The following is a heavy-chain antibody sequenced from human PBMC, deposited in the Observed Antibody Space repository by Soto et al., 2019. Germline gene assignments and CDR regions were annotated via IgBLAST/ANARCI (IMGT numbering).Heavy chain of an antibody. J-gene: IGHJ4*02. CDR1: GYTFTGYY. CDR3: ARKLARPFDY. Sequence: QVQLVQSGAEVKKPGASVKVSCKASGYTFTGYYMHWVRQAPGQGLEWMGWINPNSGGTNYAQQFQGRVTMTRDTSISTAYMELSRLRSDDTAVYYCARKLARPFDYWGQGTLVTVSS. V-gene: IGHV1-2*02. CDR2: INPNSGGT. D-gene: IGHD6-6*01.